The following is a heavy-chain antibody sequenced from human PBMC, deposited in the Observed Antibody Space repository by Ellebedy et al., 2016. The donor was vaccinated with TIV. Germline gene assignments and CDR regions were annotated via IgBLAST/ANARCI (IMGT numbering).Heavy chain of an antibody. CDR3: ARGLGNPAVGY. Sequence: ASVKVSCKASGYTLTRYYMHWVRQAPGQGLEWMGIIDPSGGGTSYAPKFQGRVTMIKDTSTSTVYMELRSLTSEDTAVYFCARGLGNPAVGYWGQGTLVTVSS. D-gene: IGHD7-27*01. V-gene: IGHV1-46*01. J-gene: IGHJ4*02. CDR1: GYTLTRYY. CDR2: IDPSGGGT.